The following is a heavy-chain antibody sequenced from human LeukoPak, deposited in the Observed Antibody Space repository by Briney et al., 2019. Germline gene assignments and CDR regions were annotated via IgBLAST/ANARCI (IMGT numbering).Heavy chain of an antibody. Sequence: WGSLRLSCAASGFTFSSYSMNRVRQAPGKGLEWVSSISSSSSYIYYADSVKGRFTISRDNAKNSLYLQMNSLRAEDTAVYYCARDGATFSGYDWYYYMDVWGKGTTVTVSS. CDR3: ARDGATFSGYDWYYYMDV. D-gene: IGHD5-12*01. J-gene: IGHJ6*03. CDR2: ISSSSSYI. V-gene: IGHV3-21*01. CDR1: GFTFSSYS.